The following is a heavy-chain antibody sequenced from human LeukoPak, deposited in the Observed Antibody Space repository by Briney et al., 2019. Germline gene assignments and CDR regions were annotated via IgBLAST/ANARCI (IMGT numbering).Heavy chain of an antibody. CDR3: ARGRYYYDSSGYYPSYYYYYMDV. J-gene: IGHJ6*03. Sequence: SETLSLTCAVYGGSFSGYYWSWIRQPPGKGLEWIGEINHSGSTNYNPSLKSRVTISVDTSKNQSSLKLSSVTAADTAVYYCARGRYYYDSSGYYPSYYYYYMDVWGKGTTVTVSS. D-gene: IGHD3-22*01. CDR2: INHSGST. V-gene: IGHV4-34*01. CDR1: GGSFSGYY.